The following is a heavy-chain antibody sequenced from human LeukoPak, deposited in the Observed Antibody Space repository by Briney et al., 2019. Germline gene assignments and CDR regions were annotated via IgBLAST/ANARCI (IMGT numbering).Heavy chain of an antibody. V-gene: IGHV4-59*12. CDR3: ARGAGKDGPDY. Sequence: PSETLSLTCTVSGGSISSYYWSWIRQPPGKGLEWIGYIYYSGSTNYNPSLKSRVTISVDTSKNQFSLKLSSVTAADTAVYYCARGAGKDGPDYWGQGTLVTVSS. J-gene: IGHJ4*02. D-gene: IGHD6-19*01. CDR2: IYYSGST. CDR1: GGSISSYY.